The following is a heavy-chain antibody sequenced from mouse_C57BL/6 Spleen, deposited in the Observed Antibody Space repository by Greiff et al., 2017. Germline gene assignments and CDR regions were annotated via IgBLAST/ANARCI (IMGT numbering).Heavy chain of an antibody. Sequence: VKLQQSGAELVRPGASVTLSCKASGYTFTDYEMHWVKQTPVHGLEWIGAIDPETGGTAYNQKFKGKAILTADKSSSTAYMELRSLTSEDSAVYYCTRKGYYYGSSYWYFDVWGTGTTVTVSS. D-gene: IGHD1-1*01. CDR3: TRKGYYYGSSYWYFDV. CDR2: IDPETGGT. J-gene: IGHJ1*03. V-gene: IGHV1-15*01. CDR1: GYTFTDYE.